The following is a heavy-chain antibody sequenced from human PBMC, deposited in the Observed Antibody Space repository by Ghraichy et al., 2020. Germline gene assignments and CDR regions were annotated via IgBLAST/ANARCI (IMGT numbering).Heavy chain of an antibody. D-gene: IGHD6-13*01. V-gene: IGHV4-59*11. CDR2: IYHSGRT. CDR3: ARGIDIRSWYTIYYFDY. CDR1: GGSITSHY. J-gene: IGHJ4*02. Sequence: SETLSLTCTVSGGSITSHYWSWIRQPPGKGLEWIGNIYHSGRTDYNPSLKSRVIMSVDTSRNQFSLKLTSVTAADTAVYYCARGIDIRSWYTIYYFDYWGQGTLLTVSS.